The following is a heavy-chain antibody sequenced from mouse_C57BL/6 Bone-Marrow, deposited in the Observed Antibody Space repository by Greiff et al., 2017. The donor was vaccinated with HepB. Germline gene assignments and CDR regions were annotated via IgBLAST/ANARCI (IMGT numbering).Heavy chain of an antibody. D-gene: IGHD1-1*01. V-gene: IGHV5-6*01. Sequence: EVMLVESGGDLVKPGGSLKLSCAASGFTFSSYGMSWVRQTPDKRLEWVATISSGGSYTYYPDSVKGRFTISRDNAKNTLYLQMSSLKSEDTAMYYCASHEDYYGSSYPFDYWGQGTTLTVSS. CDR2: ISSGGSYT. CDR1: GFTFSSYG. J-gene: IGHJ2*01. CDR3: ASHEDYYGSSYPFDY.